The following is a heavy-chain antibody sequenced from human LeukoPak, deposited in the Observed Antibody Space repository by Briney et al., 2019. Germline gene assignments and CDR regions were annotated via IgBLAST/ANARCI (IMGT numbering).Heavy chain of an antibody. V-gene: IGHV5-10-1*01. J-gene: IGHJ6*02. CDR3: TGHPGIASDLGV. Sequence: GESLKISCQGSGYTFTSYWISWVRQMPGGGLEWMGRIDPSDSYTNYSPSFQGHVTTSADKSITTAYLQWSSLKASDTAIYYCTGHPGIASDLGVWGQGTTATVSS. CDR2: IDPSDSYT. D-gene: IGHD6-13*01. CDR1: GYTFTSYW.